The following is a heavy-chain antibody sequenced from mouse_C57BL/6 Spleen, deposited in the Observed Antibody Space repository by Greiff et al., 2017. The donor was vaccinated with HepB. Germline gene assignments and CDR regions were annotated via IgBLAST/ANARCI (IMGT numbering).Heavy chain of an antibody. J-gene: IGHJ2*01. CDR2: IYPGSGST. CDR3: AREDDGYPVDY. D-gene: IGHD2-3*01. V-gene: IGHV1-55*01. Sequence: QVQLKQPGAELVKPGASVKMSCKASGYTFTSYWITWVKQRPGQGLEWIGDIYPGSGSTNYNEKFKSKATLTVDTSSSTAYMQLSSLTSEDSAVYYCAREDDGYPVDYWGQGTTLTVSS. CDR1: GYTFTSYW.